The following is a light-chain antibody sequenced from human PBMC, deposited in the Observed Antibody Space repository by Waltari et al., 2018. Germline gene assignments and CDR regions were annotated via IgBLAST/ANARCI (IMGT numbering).Light chain of an antibody. Sequence: EIVLTQSPGTLSLSLGERATLSCRASQSVSRSLTWSQQKPCQAPRLLIYGASTGAPSIPDRFSGSCSGTDFSLTISRLEPDDFAVYYCQHYLRLPVTFGQGTTVEV. CDR1: QSVSRS. J-gene: IGKJ1*01. V-gene: IGKV3-20*01. CDR3: QHYLRLPVT. CDR2: GAS.